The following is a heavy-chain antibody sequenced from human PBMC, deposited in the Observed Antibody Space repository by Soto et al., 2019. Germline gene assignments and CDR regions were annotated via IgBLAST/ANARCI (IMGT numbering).Heavy chain of an antibody. Sequence: ASVKVSCKASGYTFTGYYMHWVRQAHGQGLEWMGWINPNSGVTNYAQKFQGRVTMTRDTSISTAYMEMSRQRSDDPAVYYCAREGYNSRWYDGNSYNGKDVWGHGTTVTVSS. J-gene: IGHJ6*02. CDR2: INPNSGVT. V-gene: IGHV1-2*02. D-gene: IGHD6-19*01. CDR1: GYTFTGYY. CDR3: AREGYNSRWYDGNSYNGKDV.